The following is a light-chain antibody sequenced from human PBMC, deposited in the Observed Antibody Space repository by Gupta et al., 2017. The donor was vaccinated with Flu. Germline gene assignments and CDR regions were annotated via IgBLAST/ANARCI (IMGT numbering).Light chain of an antibody. J-gene: IGKJ5*01. CDR1: QSVSSY. V-gene: IGKV3-11*01. CDR2: DAS. CDR3: QQRSNWPPTIT. Sequence: EIVSTQSPATLSLSPGGRATLSCRASQSVSSYLAWYQHKPGQAPRLLIYDASNRATGIPARFSGSGSGTDFTLTISSLEPEDFAVYYCQQRSNWPPTITFGQGTRLEIK.